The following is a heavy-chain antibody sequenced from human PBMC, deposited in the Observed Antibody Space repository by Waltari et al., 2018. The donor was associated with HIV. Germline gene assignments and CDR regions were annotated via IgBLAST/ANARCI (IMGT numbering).Heavy chain of an antibody. Sequence: EVQLVQSGGGLIKPGGSLRLSCAASGFSVSSYWMHWVRQTPGKGLVGVSRINIDGSRRDYADSVRGRFTISRDSAKNTLSLQMNSLTEEDTAVDYCSRDTFGEYDYWGQGTLVTVSS. CDR1: GFSVSSYW. V-gene: IGHV3-74*01. D-gene: IGHD3-10*01. CDR3: SRDTFGEYDY. J-gene: IGHJ4*02. CDR2: INIDGSRR.